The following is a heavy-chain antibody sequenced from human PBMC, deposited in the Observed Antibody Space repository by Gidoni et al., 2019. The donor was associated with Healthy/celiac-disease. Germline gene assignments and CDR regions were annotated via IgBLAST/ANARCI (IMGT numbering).Heavy chain of an antibody. CDR3: ARVAPAVAGTIQH. CDR2: IYYSGST. J-gene: IGHJ1*01. D-gene: IGHD6-19*01. CDR1: GGSLSSSSYY. V-gene: IGHV4-39*07. Sequence: QLQLQESGPGLVKPSETLSLPCTVSGGSLSSSSYYWGWLRQPPGKGLEWIGSIYYSGSTYYNPFLKSRVTISVDTSKNQFSLKLSSVTAADTAVYYCARVAPAVAGTIQHWGQGTLVTVSS.